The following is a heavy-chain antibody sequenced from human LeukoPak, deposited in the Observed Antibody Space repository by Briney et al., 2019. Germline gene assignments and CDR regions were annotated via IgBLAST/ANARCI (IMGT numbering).Heavy chain of an antibody. J-gene: IGHJ5*02. D-gene: IGHD3-9*01. CDR3: ARSFVAYYDILTGYSGWFDP. V-gene: IGHV4-4*07. CDR1: GGSISSYY. CDR2: IYTSGST. Sequence: SETLSLTCTVSGGSISSYYWSWIRQPAGKGLEWIGRIYTSGSTNYNPSLKSRVTMSVDTSKNQFSLKLSSVTAADTAVYYCARSFVAYYDILTGYSGWFDPWGQGTLSPSPQ.